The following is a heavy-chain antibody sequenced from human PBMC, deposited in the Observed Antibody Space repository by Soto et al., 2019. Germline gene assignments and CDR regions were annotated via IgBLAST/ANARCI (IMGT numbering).Heavy chain of an antibody. D-gene: IGHD6-19*01. V-gene: IGHV4-4*07. CDR3: ARDTSGWYDYYYCMHV. CDR1: GGSISSYY. J-gene: IGHJ6*02. CDR2: IYTSGST. Sequence: SETLSLTCTVSGGSISSYYWSWIRQPAGKGLEWIGRIYTSGSTNYNPSLKSRVTMSVDTSKNQFSLKLSSVTAADTAVYYCARDTSGWYDYYYCMHVWGQGTTGTVSS.